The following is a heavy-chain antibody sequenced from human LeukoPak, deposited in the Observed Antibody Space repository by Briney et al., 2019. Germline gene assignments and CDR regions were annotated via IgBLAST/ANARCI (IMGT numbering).Heavy chain of an antibody. D-gene: IGHD3-10*01. CDR2: IYANGNT. CDR3: ARVGEGELGNWCDP. J-gene: IGHJ5*02. CDR1: GFTVSGNY. Sequence: PGGSLRLSCAVSGFTVSGNYITWVRQAPGKGLEWVSVIYANGNTYYADSMQGRLTISRDKSKNTVFLQMNSLRAEDTAMYYCARVGEGELGNWCDPWGQGTLVTVSS. V-gene: IGHV3-53*01.